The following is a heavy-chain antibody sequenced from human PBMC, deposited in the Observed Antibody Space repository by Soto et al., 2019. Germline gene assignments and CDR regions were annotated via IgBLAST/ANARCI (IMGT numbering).Heavy chain of an antibody. V-gene: IGHV3-30*18. CDR2: ISYDGGNK. D-gene: IGHD1-7*01. Sequence: QVQLVESGGGVVQPGRSLRLSCAASRFSFRVYGMHWVRQTPGKALEWVAAISYDGGNKHYADSVTGRFTVSRDNSKNTLYLQMNSLRGEDTAVYYCANARNWNYADIDDWGQGTLVIVSS. CDR3: ANARNWNYADIDD. CDR1: RFSFRVYG. J-gene: IGHJ4*02.